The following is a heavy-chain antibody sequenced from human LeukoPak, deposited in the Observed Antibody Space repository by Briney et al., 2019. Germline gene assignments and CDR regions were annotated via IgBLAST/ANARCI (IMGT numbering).Heavy chain of an antibody. V-gene: IGHV4-61*08. CDR2: IYYSGST. D-gene: IGHD2-8*02. J-gene: IGHJ5*02. CDR1: GGSISSGGYY. CDR3: ARILVGHYNWFDP. Sequence: SQTLSLTCTVSGGSISSGGYYWSWIRQPPGKGLEWIGYIYYSGSTNYNPSLKSRVTISVDTSKNQFSLKLTSVTAADTAVYYCARILVGHYNWFDPWGQGTLVTVSS.